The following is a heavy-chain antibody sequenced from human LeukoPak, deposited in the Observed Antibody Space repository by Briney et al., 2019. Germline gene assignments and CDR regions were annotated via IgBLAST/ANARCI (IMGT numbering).Heavy chain of an antibody. CDR1: GFTFSSYA. CDR2: INGSGGST. CDR3: ARELILTGEDYFDY. Sequence: GGSLRLSCAASGFTFSSYAMSWVRQAPGKGLEWVSDINGSGGSTYYADSVKGRFTISRDNSKNTLYLQMNNLRAEDTAVYYCARELILTGEDYFDYWGQGTLVTVSS. J-gene: IGHJ4*02. D-gene: IGHD3-9*01. V-gene: IGHV3-23*01.